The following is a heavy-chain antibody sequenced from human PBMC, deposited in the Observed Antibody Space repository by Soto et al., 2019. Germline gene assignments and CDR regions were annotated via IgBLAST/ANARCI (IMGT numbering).Heavy chain of an antibody. CDR1: GFTFSSYA. V-gene: IGHV3-23*01. CDR3: AKWPDCCSSTSCSYYYYYMDV. J-gene: IGHJ6*03. Sequence: GGSLRLSCAASGFTFSSYAMSWVRQAPGKGLEWVSAISGSGGSTYYADSVKGRFTISRDNSKNTLYLQMNSLRAEDTAVYYCAKWPDCCSSTSCSYYYYYMDVWGKGTTVTVSS. D-gene: IGHD2-2*01. CDR2: ISGSGGST.